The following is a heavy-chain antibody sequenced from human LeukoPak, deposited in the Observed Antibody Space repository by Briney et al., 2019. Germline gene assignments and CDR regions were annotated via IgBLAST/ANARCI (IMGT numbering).Heavy chain of an antibody. Sequence: SETLSLTCAVYGGSFSGYYWSWIRQPPGKGLEWIGEINHSGSTNYNPSLKSRVTISVDTSKNQFSLKLSSVTAADTAVYYCARPRGPATVTTIVSWFDPWGQGTLVTVSS. CDR3: ARPRGPATVTTIVSWFDP. CDR2: INHSGST. J-gene: IGHJ5*02. V-gene: IGHV4-34*01. D-gene: IGHD4-17*01. CDR1: GGSFSGYY.